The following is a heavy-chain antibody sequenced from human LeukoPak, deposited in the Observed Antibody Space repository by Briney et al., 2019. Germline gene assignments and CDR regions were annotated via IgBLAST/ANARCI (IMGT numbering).Heavy chain of an antibody. J-gene: IGHJ4*02. Sequence: SVKVSCKASGGTFSSYAISWVRQAPGQGLEWMGGIIPIFGTANYAQKFQGRVTITADESTSTAYMELSSLRSEDTAVYYCARDGGGYCSSTSCHTLDYWAREPWSPSPQ. CDR3: ARDGGGYCSSTSCHTLDY. CDR1: GGTFSSYA. V-gene: IGHV1-69*13. CDR2: IIPIFGTA. D-gene: IGHD2-2*01.